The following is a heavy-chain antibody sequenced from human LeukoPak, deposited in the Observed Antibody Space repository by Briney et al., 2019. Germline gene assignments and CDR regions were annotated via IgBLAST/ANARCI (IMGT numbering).Heavy chain of an antibody. V-gene: IGHV3-11*01. CDR3: AREVRGSGRDFDY. CDR2: IGTRSNPI. CDR1: GFSFSYFY. D-gene: IGHD1-26*01. J-gene: IGHJ4*02. Sequence: AGGSLRLSCAASGFSFSYFYMSWIRQAPGMGPEWISYIGTRSNPIYYADSVKGRFTISRDDAKNSLYLQMNSLRDEDTAVYFCAREVRGSGRDFDYWGQGILVTVST.